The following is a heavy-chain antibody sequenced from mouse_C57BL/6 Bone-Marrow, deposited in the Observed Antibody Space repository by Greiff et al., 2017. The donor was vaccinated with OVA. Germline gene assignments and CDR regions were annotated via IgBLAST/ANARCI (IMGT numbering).Heavy chain of an antibody. V-gene: IGHV2-5*01. CDR3: AKNTLLRRGAYFDY. CDR1: GFSFTSYG. CDR2: IWRGGST. D-gene: IGHD2-4*01. J-gene: IGHJ2*01. Sequence: QVQLQQSGPGLVQPSQSLSITCTASGFSFTSYGVHWVRQSPGKGLEWLGVIWRGGSTDYNAAFMSRLSITKDNSKNQVFFKMNSLQAYDTAIYYCAKNTLLRRGAYFDYWGQGTTLTVSS.